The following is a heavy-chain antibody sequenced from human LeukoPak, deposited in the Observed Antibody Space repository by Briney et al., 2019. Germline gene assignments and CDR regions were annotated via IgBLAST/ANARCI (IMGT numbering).Heavy chain of an antibody. D-gene: IGHD5-18*01. J-gene: IGHJ4*02. CDR3: ARHPQYSSYFDY. CDR1: GASISSYY. V-gene: IGHV4-59*08. CDR2: IFHSGST. Sequence: SETLSLTCTVSGASISSYYWSWIRQPPGKGLEWIGYIFHSGSTNYNPSLKSRVTISVDTSKNQLSLKLSSVTAADTAVYYCARHPQYSSYFDYWGQGTLVTVSS.